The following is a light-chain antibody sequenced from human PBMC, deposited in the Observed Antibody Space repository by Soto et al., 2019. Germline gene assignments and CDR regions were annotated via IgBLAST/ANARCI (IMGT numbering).Light chain of an antibody. Sequence: EIVLTQSPGTLSLSPGERATLSCRASQSVSDSYLAWYQQKPGQAPRLLIYASSRATGIPDRFSGSGSGTDFTLTSSRLEPDGFAVYYCQHYGTSALFGPGTTVDIK. J-gene: IGKJ3*01. CDR2: AS. CDR1: QSVSDSY. CDR3: QHYGTSAL. V-gene: IGKV3-20*01.